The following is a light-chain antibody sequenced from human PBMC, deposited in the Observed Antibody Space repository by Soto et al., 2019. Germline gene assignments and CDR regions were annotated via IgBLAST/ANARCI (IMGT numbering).Light chain of an antibody. CDR3: QPYNNWWT. CDR2: GAS. V-gene: IGKV3-15*01. CDR1: QSVSSN. Sequence: EIVMTQSPATLSVSPGERATLSCRASQSVSSNLAWYHQKPGQAPRLLIYGASTRATGIPARFSCSGSGTEFTLTISSLQSEDFAVYYCQPYNNWWTYGQGTKVEI. J-gene: IGKJ1*01.